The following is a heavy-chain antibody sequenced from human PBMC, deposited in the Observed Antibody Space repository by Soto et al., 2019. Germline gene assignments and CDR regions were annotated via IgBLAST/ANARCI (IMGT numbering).Heavy chain of an antibody. J-gene: IGHJ4*02. CDR3: VRMRGLGEIAPFFEH. Sequence: QVHLQESGPGLVKPSETLSLTCAVSSASLDSDNWSWIRQPPGKGLEWIGGIYPNGRTNYNPSLRGRVDISIDKSKTQFSLRLDSVFAADEAVYFCVRMRGLGEIAPFFEHWGQGTLVTGSS. V-gene: IGHV4-59*01. CDR2: IYPNGRT. CDR1: SASLDSDN. D-gene: IGHD3-16*01.